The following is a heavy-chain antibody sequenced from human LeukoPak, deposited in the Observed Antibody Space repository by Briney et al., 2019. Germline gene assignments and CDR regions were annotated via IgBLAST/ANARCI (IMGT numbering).Heavy chain of an antibody. Sequence: GGSLRLSCAASGFTFSNYAMSWVRQAPGTGLKCVSVISGSGVGTYYGDSVKGRFTISRDNSKNTLFLQMNSLRAEDTAVYYCARRIDWSHDYWGQGTLVTVSS. D-gene: IGHD3-9*01. CDR2: ISGSGVGT. J-gene: IGHJ4*02. CDR3: ARRIDWSHDY. V-gene: IGHV3-23*01. CDR1: GFTFSNYA.